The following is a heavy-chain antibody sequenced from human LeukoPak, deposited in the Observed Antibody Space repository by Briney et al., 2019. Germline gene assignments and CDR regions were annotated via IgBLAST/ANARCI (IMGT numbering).Heavy chain of an antibody. D-gene: IGHD3-22*01. CDR2: IDYSGGST. J-gene: IGHJ4*02. CDR1: GFTLSSYE. Sequence: PGGSLRLSCTASGFTLSSYEMSWIRQAPGKGLEWVSSIDYSGGSTYYADSVKGRFTISRDNSKNTLYLQLNSLRSDDTAMYYCARESVEDESYSSGYTEPFDYWGQGTLVTVSS. CDR3: ARESVEDESYSSGYTEPFDY. V-gene: IGHV3-23*01.